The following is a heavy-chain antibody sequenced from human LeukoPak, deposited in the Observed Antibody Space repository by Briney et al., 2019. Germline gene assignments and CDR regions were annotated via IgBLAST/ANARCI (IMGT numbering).Heavy chain of an antibody. CDR2: IFYSGST. D-gene: IGHD2-15*01. CDR3: ARRRIYCSGGSCYFLWFDP. V-gene: IGHV4-39*01. J-gene: IGHJ5*02. CDR1: GGSISTSNYY. Sequence: SETLSLTCTVSGGSISTSNYYWGWIRQPPGKGLEWIGNIFYSGSTYYNPSLKSRVTMSVDTSKKQFSLKLSSVTPEDTAVYYCARRRIYCSGGSCYFLWFDPWGQGTLVTVSS.